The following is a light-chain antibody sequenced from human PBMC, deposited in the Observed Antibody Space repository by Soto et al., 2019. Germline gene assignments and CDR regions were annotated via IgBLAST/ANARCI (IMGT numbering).Light chain of an antibody. CDR1: SSDVGGYDY. CDR3: SSYTSSSTYV. CDR2: DVS. V-gene: IGLV2-14*01. J-gene: IGLJ1*01. Sequence: QSALTQPASVSGSPGQSIAISCTGTSSDVGGYDYVSWYQQHPGKAPKLMIYDVSNRPSGVSNRFSGSKSDNTASLTISGLQAEDEADYYCSSYTSSSTYVFGTGNKLTVL.